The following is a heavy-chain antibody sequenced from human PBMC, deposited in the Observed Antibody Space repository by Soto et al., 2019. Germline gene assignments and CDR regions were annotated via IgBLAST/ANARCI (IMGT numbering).Heavy chain of an antibody. V-gene: IGHV1-18*01. D-gene: IGHD3-9*01. CDR2: ISAYNGNT. J-gene: IGHJ5*02. Sequence: ASVKLSCKASGYTFTSYGISWVRQAPGQGLEWMGWISAYNGNTNYAQKLQGRVTMTTDTSTSTAYMELRSLRSDDTAVYYCARDSPGYYDILTGYYNTWGQGTLVTVSS. CDR3: ARDSPGYYDILTGYYNT. CDR1: GYTFTSYG.